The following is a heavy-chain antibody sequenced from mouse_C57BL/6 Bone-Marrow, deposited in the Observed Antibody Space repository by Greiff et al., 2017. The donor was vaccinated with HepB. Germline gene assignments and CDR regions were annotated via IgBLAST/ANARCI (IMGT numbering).Heavy chain of an antibody. CDR3: ARHGAQALFAY. Sequence: EVQRVESGGGLVQPGGSLKLSCAASGFTFSDYYMYWVRQTPEKRLEWVAYISNGGGSTYYPDTVKGRFTISRDNAKNTLYLQMSRLKSEDTAMYYCARHGAQALFAYWGQGTLVTVSA. J-gene: IGHJ3*01. D-gene: IGHD3-2*02. CDR2: ISNGGGST. V-gene: IGHV5-12*01. CDR1: GFTFSDYY.